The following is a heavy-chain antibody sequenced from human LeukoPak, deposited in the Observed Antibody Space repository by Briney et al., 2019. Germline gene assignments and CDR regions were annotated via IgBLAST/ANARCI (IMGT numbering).Heavy chain of an antibody. J-gene: IGHJ5*02. CDR3: ARGVTIFGVSIMNWFDP. CDR1: DGPISTHY. D-gene: IGHD3-3*01. CDR2: RSNSGKT. V-gene: IGHV4-59*11. Sequence: PSETLSLTCTVSDGPISTHYWSWIRQSPGKGLEWLGYRSNSGKTKSNPSLGGRLIMSVDSSKNQFSLRLSSVTAADTAVYYCARGVTIFGVSIMNWFDPWGPGTRVTVSS.